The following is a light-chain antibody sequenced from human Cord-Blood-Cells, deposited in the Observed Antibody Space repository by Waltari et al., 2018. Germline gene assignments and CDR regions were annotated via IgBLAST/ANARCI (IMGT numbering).Light chain of an antibody. CDR2: GAS. CDR1: QSVSSN. CDR3: QQYNNWPWT. V-gene: IGKV3-15*01. J-gene: IGKJ1*01. Sequence: EIVMTQSQATLSVSPGERATLSCRASQSVSSNLAWYQQKPGQAPRLLIYGASTRATGIPARFSGSRSGTEFTLTISSLQSEDFAVYYCQQYNNWPWTFGQGTKVEIK.